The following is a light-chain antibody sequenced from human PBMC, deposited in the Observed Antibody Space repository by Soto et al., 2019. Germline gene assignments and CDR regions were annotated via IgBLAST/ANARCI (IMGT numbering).Light chain of an antibody. CDR2: EGS. CDR3: CSYAGRRTCSAV. CDR1: SSDVGSYNL. J-gene: IGLJ2*01. V-gene: IGLV2-23*01. Sequence: QSALTPPASVSGSPGQSITISCTGTSSDVGSYNLVSWYQQHPGKAPKLMIYEGSKRPSGVSNRFSGSKSGNTASLTISGLQAEDEADYYSCSYAGRRTCSAVFGGGTKRTVL.